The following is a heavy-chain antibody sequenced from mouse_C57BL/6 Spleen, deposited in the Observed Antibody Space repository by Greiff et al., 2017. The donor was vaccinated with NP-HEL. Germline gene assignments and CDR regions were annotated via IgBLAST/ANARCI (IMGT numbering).Heavy chain of an antibody. D-gene: IGHD2-5*01. CDR1: GFTFSDYG. CDR2: ISSGSSTI. J-gene: IGHJ1*03. CDR3: ASFYYSNYGWYFDV. Sequence: EVKLVESGGGLVKPGGSLKLSCAASGFTFSDYGMHWVRQAPEKGLEWVAYISSGSSTIYYADTVKGRFTISRDNAKNTLFLQMTSLRSEDTAMYYCASFYYSNYGWYFDVWGTRTTVTVSS. V-gene: IGHV5-17*01.